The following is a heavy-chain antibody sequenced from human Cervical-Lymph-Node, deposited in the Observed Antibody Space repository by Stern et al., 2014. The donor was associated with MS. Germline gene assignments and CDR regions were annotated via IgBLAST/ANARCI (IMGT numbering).Heavy chain of an antibody. J-gene: IGHJ1*01. V-gene: IGHV3-33*01. CDR1: GFTFSSYG. CDR3: AREGGNTAKYFQH. CDR2: IRYDGSNK. Sequence: VQLEESGGGVVQPGRSLKLSCAASGFTFSSYGMHWVRQAPGKGLEWVAVIRYDGSNKDYADSVKGRFTISRDNSKSTLYLQMNSLRAEDTAVYYCAREGGNTAKYFQHWGQGTLVTVSS. D-gene: IGHD4-23*01.